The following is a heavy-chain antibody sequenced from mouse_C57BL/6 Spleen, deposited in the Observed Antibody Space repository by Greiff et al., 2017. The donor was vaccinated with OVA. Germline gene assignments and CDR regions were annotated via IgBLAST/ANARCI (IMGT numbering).Heavy chain of an antibody. CDR2: INPSSGYT. D-gene: IGHD3-3*01. V-gene: IGHV1-7*01. CDR3: ASWDRWYFDV. CDR1: GYTFTSYR. J-gene: IGHJ1*03. Sequence: QVQLQQSGAELAKPGASVKLSCKASGYTFTSYRMHWVKQRPGQGLEWIGYINPSSGYTKYNQKFKDKATLTADKSSSTAYMQLSSLTYEDSAVYYCASWDRWYFDVWGTGPTVTVSS.